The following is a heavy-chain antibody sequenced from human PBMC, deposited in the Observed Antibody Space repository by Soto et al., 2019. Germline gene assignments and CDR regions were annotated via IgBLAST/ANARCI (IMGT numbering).Heavy chain of an antibody. CDR1: GGYISSYY. J-gene: IGHJ4*02. CDR2: IYYSGSA. D-gene: IGHD6-13*01. Sequence: SSETLSLTCTVSGGYISSYYWSWIRQPSGKGLEWIGYIYYSGSANYNPSLKSRVTISVDISKSQFSLRLTSVTAADTAVYYCARYNAASGTYYFDFWGQGALVTVSS. CDR3: ARYNAASGTYYFDF. V-gene: IGHV4-59*12.